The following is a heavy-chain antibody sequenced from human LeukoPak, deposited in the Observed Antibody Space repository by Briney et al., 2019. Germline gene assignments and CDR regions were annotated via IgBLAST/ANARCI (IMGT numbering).Heavy chain of an antibody. D-gene: IGHD5-24*01. CDR1: GFNFSDYY. CDR2: MSSRSGII. V-gene: IGHV3-11*01. CDR3: AGGLLEAQGWLQWLGTVYSMDV. Sequence: GGSLRLSCVASGFNFSDYYMNWIRQSPGKGLEWISYMSSRSGIIYYADSVKGRFTISRDNARNSLYLQMNSLRVDDTAVYYCAGGLLEAQGWLQWLGTVYSMDVWGQGTTVTVSS. J-gene: IGHJ6*02.